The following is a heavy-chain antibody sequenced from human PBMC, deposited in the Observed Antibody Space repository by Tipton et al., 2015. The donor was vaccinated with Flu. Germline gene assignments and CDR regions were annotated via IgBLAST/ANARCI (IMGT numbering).Heavy chain of an antibody. CDR3: ARVRALHFDY. J-gene: IGHJ4*02. D-gene: IGHD1-26*01. CDR2: FYTTGTS. V-gene: IGHV4-61*02. CDR1: GGSVNSGSHY. Sequence: LRLSCTVSGGSVNSGSHYWSWIRQPAGKGLEWIGRFYTTGTSNYNPSLKSRVTMSIDTSKNQFSLNLTSVTAADSAVYYCARVRALHFDYWGQGILVTVSS.